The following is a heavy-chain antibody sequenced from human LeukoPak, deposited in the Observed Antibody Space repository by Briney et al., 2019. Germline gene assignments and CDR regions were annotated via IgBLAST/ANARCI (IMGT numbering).Heavy chain of an antibody. D-gene: IGHD6-19*01. CDR2: ISGGGSYT. J-gene: IGHJ4*02. CDR1: GFSFSSFA. CDR3: AKRITVSAGYYLDS. Sequence: PGGSLRLSCVGSGFSFSSFAMSWVRQAPGKGLEWVSIISGGGSYTYFADSVKGRFTVSRDDSKSMHFLQMNSLRPEDTALYFCAKRITVSAGYYLDSWGRGTLVTVSS. V-gene: IGHV3-23*01.